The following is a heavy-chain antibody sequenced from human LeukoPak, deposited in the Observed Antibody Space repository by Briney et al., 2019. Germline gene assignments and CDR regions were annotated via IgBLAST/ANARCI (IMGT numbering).Heavy chain of an antibody. Sequence: PSETPSLTCTVSVGSLSSSSYFCGWVRQPPGRGLEWIGCIYYSGSTDYSPSLTSRVTISVDTSKNQFSLKLRAVTAADTAVYYCASLRGSSWSLDYWGQGTLVTVSS. CDR3: ASLRGSSWSLDY. D-gene: IGHD6-13*01. V-gene: IGHV4-39*01. CDR1: VGSLSSSSYF. J-gene: IGHJ4*02. CDR2: IYYSGST.